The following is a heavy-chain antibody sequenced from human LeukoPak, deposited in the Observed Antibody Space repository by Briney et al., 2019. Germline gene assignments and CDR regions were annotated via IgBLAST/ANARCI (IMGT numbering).Heavy chain of an antibody. CDR3: AKDRAGGYCSGKSCYVFDY. Sequence: GGSLRLSCAASGFTFSTYSMNWVRQAPGKGLEWVSSISSSSSYIYYADSVKGRFTISRDNSKNTLYSQMNSLRAEDTAIYYCAKDRAGGYCSGKSCYVFDYWGQGTLVTVSS. J-gene: IGHJ4*02. CDR1: GFTFSTYS. D-gene: IGHD2-15*01. V-gene: IGHV3-21*04. CDR2: ISSSSSYI.